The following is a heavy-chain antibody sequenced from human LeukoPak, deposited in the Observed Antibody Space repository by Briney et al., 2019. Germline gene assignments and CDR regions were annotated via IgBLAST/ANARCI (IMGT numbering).Heavy chain of an antibody. CDR2: IYYSGST. Sequence: PSETLSLTCTVSGGSISSHYWSWLRQPPGKGLEWLGYIYYSGSTNYNTSLKSRVTISVDTSKTQFSLKLSSVTAADTAVYYCARDLKARRGTYYYYYYMDVWGKGTTVTVSS. D-gene: IGHD6-6*01. CDR1: GGSISSHY. CDR3: ARDLKARRGTYYYYYYMDV. J-gene: IGHJ6*03. V-gene: IGHV4-59*11.